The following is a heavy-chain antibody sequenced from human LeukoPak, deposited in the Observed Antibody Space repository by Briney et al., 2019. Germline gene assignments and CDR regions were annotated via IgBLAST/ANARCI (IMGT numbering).Heavy chain of an antibody. CDR3: VTKEPSTSGWSY. V-gene: IGHV3-7*01. J-gene: IGHJ4*02. Sequence: PGGSLRLSCAASGFTFSDYWMTWVRQAPGKGLEWVANIKRDGSEKNYVDSVKGRFTISRDNAENSVYLQMNDLRAEDTGVYYCVTKEPSTSGWSYWGQGTLVTVSS. CDR1: GFTFSDYW. D-gene: IGHD6-19*01. CDR2: IKRDGSEK.